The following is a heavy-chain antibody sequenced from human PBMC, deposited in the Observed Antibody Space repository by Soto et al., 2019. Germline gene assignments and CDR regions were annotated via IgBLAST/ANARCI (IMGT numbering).Heavy chain of an antibody. V-gene: IGHV3-74*01. J-gene: IGHJ4*02. Sequence: EVQLVESGGGLVQPGGSLRLSCAGSGLTFSNYWIHWVRQAPGKGLAWVSRISRDGSSTTYADSVTGRFTISRDFAKNPVYLQINSLRAEDTAVYYGARESSGYSSCFVYWGQGSLVTVSS. CDR3: ARESSGYSSCFVY. CDR2: ISRDGSST. D-gene: IGHD5-12*01. CDR1: GLTFSNYW.